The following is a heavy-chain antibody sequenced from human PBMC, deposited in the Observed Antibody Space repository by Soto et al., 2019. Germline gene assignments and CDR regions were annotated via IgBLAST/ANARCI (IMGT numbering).Heavy chain of an antibody. D-gene: IGHD2-2*01. V-gene: IGHV1-18*01. Sequence: QVHLVQSGAEVKKPGASVKVSCKASGYIFSNYGVTWVRQAPGQGVEWMGWIGPYNGKTDYAQNFQGRVTMTADTSTSTAYMELRSLRSDDTAVYYCARDPSGEVVPSASDSWGQGTLVTVSS. J-gene: IGHJ4*02. CDR2: IGPYNGKT. CDR3: ARDPSGEVVPSASDS. CDR1: GYIFSNYG.